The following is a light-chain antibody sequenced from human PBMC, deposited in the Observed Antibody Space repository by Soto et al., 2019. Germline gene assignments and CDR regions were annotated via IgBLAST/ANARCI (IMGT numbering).Light chain of an antibody. J-gene: IGKJ1*01. V-gene: IGKV3-11*01. CDR3: HQRQSWPRT. CDR1: QYVGTR. Sequence: EIVLTQSPATLSSSPGETATLSCRASQYVGTRLAWYQHKPGQAPRLLIYYTSNRATGIPARFSGSGSGTDFTLTISSLAPEDFAIYYCHQRQSWPRTFAQGTKVEIK. CDR2: YTS.